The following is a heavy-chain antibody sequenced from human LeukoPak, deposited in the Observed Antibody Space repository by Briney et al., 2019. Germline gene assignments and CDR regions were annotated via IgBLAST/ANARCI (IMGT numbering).Heavy chain of an antibody. CDR3: VKAATVTYYGMDV. V-gene: IGHV3-43*02. J-gene: IGHJ6*02. Sequence: GGSLRLSCAASGFTFDDHAMHWVRQAPGKGLEWVTLISGDGVTTYYTDSVRGRFSISRDNSKNSLYLQMNSLRTEDSALYYCVKAATVTYYGMDVWGQGATVTVSS. CDR2: ISGDGVTT. CDR1: GFTFDDHA. D-gene: IGHD4-11*01.